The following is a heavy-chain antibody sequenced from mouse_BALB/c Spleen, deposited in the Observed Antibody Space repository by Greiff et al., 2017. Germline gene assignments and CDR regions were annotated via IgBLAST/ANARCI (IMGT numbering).Heavy chain of an antibody. V-gene: IGHV3-2*02. CDR3: ARSLYDYDGRAYFDY. CDR2: ISYSGST. J-gene: IGHJ2*01. D-gene: IGHD2-4*01. Sequence: EVQLQQSGPGLVKPSQSLSLTCTVTGYSITSDYAWNWIRQFPGNKLEWMGYISYSGSTSYNPSLKSRISITRDTSKNQFFLQLNSVTTEDTATYYCARSLYDYDGRAYFDYWGQGTTLTVSS. CDR1: GYSITSDYA.